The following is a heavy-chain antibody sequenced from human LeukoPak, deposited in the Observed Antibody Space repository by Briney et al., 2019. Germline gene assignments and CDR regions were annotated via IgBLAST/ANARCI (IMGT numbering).Heavy chain of an antibody. CDR2: ISYDGTNQ. Sequence: GGSLRLSCAASGFTFSSYGMHWVRQAPGKGLEWVAVISYDGTNQCYADSVKGRFTISRDNSKTTLFLQMNSLRVEDTAVYYCARGHYGMDVWGQGTTVTVSS. V-gene: IGHV3-30*03. J-gene: IGHJ6*02. CDR1: GFTFSSYG. CDR3: ARGHYGMDV.